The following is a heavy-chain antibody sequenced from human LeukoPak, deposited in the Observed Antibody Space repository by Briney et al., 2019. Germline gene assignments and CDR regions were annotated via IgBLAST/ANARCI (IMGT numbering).Heavy chain of an antibody. Sequence: SETLSLTCTVSGGSISSYYWSWIRQPAGKGLEWIGRIYTSGSTNYNPSLKSRVTMSVDTSKNQFSLKLSSVTAADTAVYYCARDSRASPSYSSSWYFPYYYYGMDVWGQGTTVTVSS. CDR3: ARDSRASPSYSSSWYFPYYYYGMDV. D-gene: IGHD6-13*01. V-gene: IGHV4-4*07. CDR2: IYTSGST. J-gene: IGHJ6*02. CDR1: GGSISSYY.